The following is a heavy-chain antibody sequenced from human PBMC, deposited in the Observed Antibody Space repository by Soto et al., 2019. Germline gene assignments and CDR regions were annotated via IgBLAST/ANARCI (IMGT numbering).Heavy chain of an antibody. Sequence: SETLSLTCAVYGGSFSGYYWTWIRQPPGTGLEWIGEINHSGSTNYNPSLKSRVTISVDTSKNQFSLKLTSVTAADTAVYYCARDQRVSGWDSNWGDYDNYEMDAWGQGTTVTVSS. D-gene: IGHD6-19*01. CDR1: GGSFSGYY. CDR3: ARDQRVSGWDSNWGDYDNYEMDA. J-gene: IGHJ6*02. CDR2: INHSGST. V-gene: IGHV4-34*01.